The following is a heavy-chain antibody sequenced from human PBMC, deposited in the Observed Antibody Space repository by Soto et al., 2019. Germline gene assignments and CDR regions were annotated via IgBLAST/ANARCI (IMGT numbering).Heavy chain of an antibody. J-gene: IGHJ6*03. V-gene: IGHV4-4*02. CDR1: SGSISSSNW. CDR3: ARSRVVVAASYMDV. Sequence: SETLSLTCAVSSGSISSSNWWSWVRQPPGKGLEWIGEIYHSGSTNYNPSLKSRVTISVDKSKNQFSLKLSSVTAADTAVYYCARSRVVVAASYMDVWGKGTTVTVSS. D-gene: IGHD2-15*01. CDR2: IYHSGST.